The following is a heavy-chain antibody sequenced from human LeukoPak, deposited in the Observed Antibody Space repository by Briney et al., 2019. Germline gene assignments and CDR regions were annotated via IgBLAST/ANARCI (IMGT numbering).Heavy chain of an antibody. D-gene: IGHD2-2*01. CDR2: LYSGGTT. CDR3: ARYQLLPRGKNWFDP. Sequence: GGSLRLSCEASGFTVRSNYMSWVRQAPGKGQEWVSVLYSGGTTYYADSVKGRFTISRDNSKNTLYLQMNSLRAEDTAVYYCARYQLLPRGKNWFDPWGQGTLVTVSS. J-gene: IGHJ5*02. V-gene: IGHV3-53*01. CDR1: GFTVRSNY.